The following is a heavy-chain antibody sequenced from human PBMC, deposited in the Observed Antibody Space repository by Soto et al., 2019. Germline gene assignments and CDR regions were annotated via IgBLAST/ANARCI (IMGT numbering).Heavy chain of an antibody. J-gene: IGHJ4*02. CDR1: GFSFTSYW. D-gene: IGHD3-10*01. Sequence: SLKISCKGSGFSFTSYWIGWVRQMPGKGLEWMGVIYPDDSDIIYSPSFQGQVTFSADKSINTAYLQWGSLKASDTAMYYCARQLLGSGTYYFDYWGQGTLVTVSS. V-gene: IGHV5-51*01. CDR2: IYPDDSDI. CDR3: ARQLLGSGTYYFDY.